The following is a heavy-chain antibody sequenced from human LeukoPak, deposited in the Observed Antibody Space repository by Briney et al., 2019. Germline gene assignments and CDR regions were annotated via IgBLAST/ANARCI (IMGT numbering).Heavy chain of an antibody. D-gene: IGHD5-18*01. CDR2: IKSKTDGGTT. J-gene: IGHJ4*02. CDR1: LFTLSQCV. CDR3: TTVARWQLWFCY. Sequence: GGALTLSLAASLFTLSQCVMSWLGQAPGKGREGVGRIKSKTDGGTTAYAAPVKGRFAISRDNSKNTLYLQMNSLKTEDTAVYYCTTVARWQLWFCYWGQGTLVTVSS. V-gene: IGHV3-15*01.